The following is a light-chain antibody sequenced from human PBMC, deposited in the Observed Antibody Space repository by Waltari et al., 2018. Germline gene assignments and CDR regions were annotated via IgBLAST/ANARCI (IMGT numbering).Light chain of an antibody. Sequence: QSALTQPASVSGSPGQSITISCTGSSSDIGAYNFVSWYQQHPGKAPQLMIYYVSKRPSGVSDRFSGSKSGNTASLTIYGLQVEDEADYFFSSYTTTSIVVFGGGTELTVL. J-gene: IGLJ2*01. V-gene: IGLV2-14*03. CDR2: YVS. CDR1: SSDIGAYNF. CDR3: SSYTTTSIVV.